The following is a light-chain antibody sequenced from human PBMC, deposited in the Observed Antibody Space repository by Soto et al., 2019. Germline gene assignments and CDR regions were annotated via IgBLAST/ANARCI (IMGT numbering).Light chain of an antibody. J-gene: IGKJ5*01. CDR2: GAS. CDR3: KQYGSSLIT. V-gene: IGKV3-20*01. CDR1: QSVTSSY. Sequence: EIVLTQSPGTLSLSPGERATLSCGVSQSVTSSYLAWYQQKPGQAPRLLIYGASSRATGIPDRFSGSGSGTDFTLTIRRVEPEDFAVYYCKQYGSSLITFGQGTRLEIK.